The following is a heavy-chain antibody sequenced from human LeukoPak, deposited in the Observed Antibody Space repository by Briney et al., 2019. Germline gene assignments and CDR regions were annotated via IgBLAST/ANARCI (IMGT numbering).Heavy chain of an antibody. D-gene: IGHD4-11*01. V-gene: IGHV3-23*01. Sequence: AESLSLSCAASGFTFSSYAMSWVRQAPGKGLEWISDISGSGSSTYYADSVKGRFTISRDNSKNTLYLQMNSLRAEDTAVYYCAKDLGVTGYYYYMDVWGKGTTVTVSS. CDR2: ISGSGSST. J-gene: IGHJ6*03. CDR3: AKDLGVTGYYYYMDV. CDR1: GFTFSSYA.